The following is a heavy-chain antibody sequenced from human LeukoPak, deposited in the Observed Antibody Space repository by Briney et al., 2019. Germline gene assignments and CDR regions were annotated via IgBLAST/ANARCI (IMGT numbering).Heavy chain of an antibody. CDR2: ITSDSYI. V-gene: IGHV3-21*01. Sequence: GGSLRLSCATSGFTFGRFDMNWVRQAPWEGLEWVSCITSDSYIYYADSVKGRFAVSRDNAKNTLYLQMESLRVEDTAIYYCATDWAWGGFDHWGQGALVTVSS. CDR3: ATDWAWGGFDH. J-gene: IGHJ4*02. CDR1: GFTFGRFD. D-gene: IGHD3-16*01.